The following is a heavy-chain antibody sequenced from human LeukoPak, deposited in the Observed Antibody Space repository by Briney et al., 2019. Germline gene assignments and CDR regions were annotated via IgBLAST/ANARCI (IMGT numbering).Heavy chain of an antibody. CDR2: INHSGST. D-gene: IGHD4-17*01. J-gene: IGHJ4*02. V-gene: IGHV4-34*01. CDR1: GGSFSGYY. CDR3: AREGPKYGDYAGTDY. Sequence: SETLSLTCAVYGGSFSGYYWSWIRQPPGKGLEWIGEINHSGSTNYNPSLKSRVTISVDTSKNQFSLKLSSVTAADTAVYYCAREGPKYGDYAGTDYWGQGTLVTVSS.